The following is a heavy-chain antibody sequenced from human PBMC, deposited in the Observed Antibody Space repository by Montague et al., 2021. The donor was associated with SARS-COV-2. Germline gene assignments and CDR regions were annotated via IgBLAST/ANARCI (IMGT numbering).Heavy chain of an antibody. D-gene: IGHD2-2*01. CDR1: GGSLSGYY. Sequence: SDTLSLTCAVYGGSLSGYYWSWIRRPPGEGLEWIGEISHSGSTSYNPSLKGRVTISVDTSKNQFSLKLSSATAADTAVYYCARVPYRLLFVPRYYGMDVWGQGTTVTVSS. V-gene: IGHV4-34*01. CDR2: ISHSGST. J-gene: IGHJ6*02. CDR3: ARVPYRLLFVPRYYGMDV.